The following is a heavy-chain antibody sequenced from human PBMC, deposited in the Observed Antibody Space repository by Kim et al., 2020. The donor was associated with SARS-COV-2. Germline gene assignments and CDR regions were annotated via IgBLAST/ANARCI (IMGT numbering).Heavy chain of an antibody. J-gene: IGHJ4*02. Sequence: SETLSLTCTVSGGSISSSSYYWGWIRQPPGKGLEWIGTIYYSGNTYYNPSLKSRVTISVDTSKNQFSLKLSPVTAADTAVYYCARHRSGWFPDYWGQGAL. V-gene: IGHV4-39*01. CDR2: IYYSGNT. CDR3: ARHRSGWFPDY. D-gene: IGHD6-19*01. CDR1: GGSISSSSYY.